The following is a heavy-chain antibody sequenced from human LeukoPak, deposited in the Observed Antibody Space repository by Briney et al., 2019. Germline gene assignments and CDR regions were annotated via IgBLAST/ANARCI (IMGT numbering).Heavy chain of an antibody. Sequence: SETLSLTCTVSGGSISSGDYYWSWIRQPPGKGLEWIGYIYYSGNTYYNPSHKSRLTISVDTSKNQFSLKLTSVTAADTAVYYCARDMTGAHWFDPWGQGTLVTVSS. CDR3: ARDMTGAHWFDP. CDR2: IYYSGNT. D-gene: IGHD1-14*01. V-gene: IGHV4-30-4*01. CDR1: GGSISSGDYY. J-gene: IGHJ5*02.